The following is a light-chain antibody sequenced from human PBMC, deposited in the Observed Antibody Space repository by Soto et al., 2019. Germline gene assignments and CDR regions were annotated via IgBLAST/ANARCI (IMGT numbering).Light chain of an antibody. CDR1: ESVLYRSNNKNY. J-gene: IGKJ2*01. Sequence: DIVMTQSPDSLAVSLGERATINCKSSESVLYRSNNKNYLAWYQQKPGQPPKLLIYWASTRESGVPDRFSGSGSGTDFTLTISSLKAEDVAVYYCQHYYSNPYMHTFGQGPQLEIK. CDR3: QHYYSNPYMHT. CDR2: WAS. V-gene: IGKV4-1*01.